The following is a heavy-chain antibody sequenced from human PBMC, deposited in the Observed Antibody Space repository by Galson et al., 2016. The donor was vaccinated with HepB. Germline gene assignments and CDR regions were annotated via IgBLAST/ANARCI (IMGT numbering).Heavy chain of an antibody. CDR2: VSYSGST. J-gene: IGHJ4*02. CDR1: GGSISSYY. Sequence: ETLSLTCTISGGSISSYYWHWIRQSPGKGLEWIGYVSYSGSTNYNPSLKLRVTISVDRSKNQLSLTPRSFTAADTAVYHCARLIAAAGTDHLDSWGQGTLITVSS. V-gene: IGHV4-59*01. CDR3: ARLIAAAGTDHLDS. D-gene: IGHD6-13*01.